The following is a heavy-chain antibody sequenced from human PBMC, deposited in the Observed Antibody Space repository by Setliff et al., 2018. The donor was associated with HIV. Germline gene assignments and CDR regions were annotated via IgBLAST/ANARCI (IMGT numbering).Heavy chain of an antibody. V-gene: IGHV3-21*04. J-gene: IGHJ4*02. Sequence: GGSLRLSCEASGFTFSTYSMNWVRQAPGKGLEWVSSISSSSRSKYYADSVKGRFTISRDNAKNSLYLQMNSLRAEDTAVYYCARETRPGLTRSGFDYWGQGTLVTVSS. CDR2: ISSSSRSK. CDR1: GFTFSTYS. D-gene: IGHD1-1*01. CDR3: ARETRPGLTRSGFDY.